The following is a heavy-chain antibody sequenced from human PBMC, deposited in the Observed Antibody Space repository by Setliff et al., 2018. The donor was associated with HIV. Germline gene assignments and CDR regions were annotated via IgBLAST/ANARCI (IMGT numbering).Heavy chain of an antibody. J-gene: IGHJ3*02. V-gene: IGHV4-34*01. CDR2: INHSGST. D-gene: IGHD1-1*01. CDR1: GGSFSGYY. CDR3: ARGPGGTVPKPLDAFDI. Sequence: PSETLSLTCAVYGGSFSGYYWSWIRQPPGKGLEWIGEINHSGSTNYNPSLKSRVTISVDTSKNQFSLKLSSVTAADTAVYYCARGPGGTVPKPLDAFDIWGQGTMVTVSS.